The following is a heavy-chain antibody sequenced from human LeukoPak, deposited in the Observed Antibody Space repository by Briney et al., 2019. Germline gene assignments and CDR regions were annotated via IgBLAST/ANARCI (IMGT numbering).Heavy chain of an antibody. CDR3: AKGVGAVAGGRGGAFDI. J-gene: IGHJ3*02. V-gene: IGHV3-30*02. D-gene: IGHD6-19*01. Sequence: PGGSLRLSWAASGFTFSSYGMHWVREAPGKGLEWVAFIRYDGSNKYYADSVKGRFTISRDNSKNTLYLQMNSLRAEDTAVYYCAKGVGAVAGGRGGAFDIWGQGTMVTASS. CDR1: GFTFSSYG. CDR2: IRYDGSNK.